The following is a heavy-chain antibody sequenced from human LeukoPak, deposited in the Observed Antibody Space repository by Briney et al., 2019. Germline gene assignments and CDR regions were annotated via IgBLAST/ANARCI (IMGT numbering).Heavy chain of an antibody. CDR2: IYSGGST. CDR3: ARVAVDYYDSSGYHWYFDL. J-gene: IGHJ2*01. V-gene: IGHV3-53*01. D-gene: IGHD3-22*01. CDR1: GFTVSSNY. Sequence: GGSLRLSCAASGFTVSSNYMSWVRQAPGKGLEWVSVIYSGGSTYYADSVKGRFTISRDNSKNTLYLQMNSLRAEDTAVYYCARVAVDYYDSSGYHWYFDLWGRGTLVTVSS.